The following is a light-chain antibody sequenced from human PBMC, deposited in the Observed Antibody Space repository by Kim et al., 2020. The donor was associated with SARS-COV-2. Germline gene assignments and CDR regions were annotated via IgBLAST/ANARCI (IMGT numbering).Light chain of an antibody. CDR3: QAWDGSAWV. Sequence: VSPGQTASISCSGDKLGDKDACWYQQKTPGQAPVLVIYEDIKRPSGIPERFSGSNSGNTATLTISGTQAIDEADYYCQAWDGSAWVFGGGTKLTVL. V-gene: IGLV3-1*01. CDR2: EDI. CDR1: KLGDKD. J-gene: IGLJ3*02.